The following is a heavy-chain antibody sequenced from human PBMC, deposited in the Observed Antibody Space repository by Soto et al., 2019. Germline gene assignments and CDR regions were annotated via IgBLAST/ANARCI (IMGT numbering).Heavy chain of an antibody. V-gene: IGHV1-69*08. CDR3: AGDHLAYYNYSLDDPYGMYV. Sequence: QVQLVQSGAEVKKPGSSVKVSCKASGGTFSSYTISWVRQAPGQGLEWMGRILPILGIANYAQKFQGRVKITADKTTSTAYMELSSVRSEDTAVYYCAGDHLAYYNYSLDDPYGMYVWGQGTTVTVSS. CDR2: ILPILGIA. CDR1: GGTFSSYT. J-gene: IGHJ6*01. D-gene: IGHD2-21*01.